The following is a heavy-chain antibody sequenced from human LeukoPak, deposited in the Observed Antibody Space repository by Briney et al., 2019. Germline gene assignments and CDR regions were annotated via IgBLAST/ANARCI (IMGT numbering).Heavy chain of an antibody. Sequence: PGGSLRLSCAASGFTFSSYAMSWVRQAPGKGLEWVSAISGSGGSTYYADSVKGRFTISTDNSKNTVYLQMNSLRAEDTALYYCARSVPDYTRFDYWGQGALVTVSS. CDR3: ARSVPDYTRFDY. J-gene: IGHJ4*02. CDR2: ISGSGGST. D-gene: IGHD4-11*01. CDR1: GFTFSSYA. V-gene: IGHV3-23*01.